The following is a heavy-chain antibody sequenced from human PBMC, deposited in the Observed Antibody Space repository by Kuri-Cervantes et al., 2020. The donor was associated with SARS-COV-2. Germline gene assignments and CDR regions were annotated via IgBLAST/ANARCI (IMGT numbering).Heavy chain of an antibody. D-gene: IGHD6-19*01. CDR3: AKGIAVATGYFDY. Sequence: ETLSLTCAASGFTFSSYEMNWVRQAPGKGLEWVSAISGSGGSTYYANSVKGRFTISRDNSKNTLYLQMNSLRAEDTAVYYCAKGIAVATGYFDYWGQGTLVTVSS. V-gene: IGHV3-23*01. CDR2: ISGSGGST. J-gene: IGHJ4*02. CDR1: GFTFSSYE.